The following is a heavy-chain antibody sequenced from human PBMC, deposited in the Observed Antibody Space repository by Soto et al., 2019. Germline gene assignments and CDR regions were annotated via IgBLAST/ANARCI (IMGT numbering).Heavy chain of an antibody. CDR2: INAGNGNT. J-gene: IGHJ6*03. D-gene: IGHD2-15*01. V-gene: IGHV1-3*01. CDR1: GYTFTSYA. CDR3: ARGGLGYCSGGSCYSSNYCYYYMDV. Sequence: QVQLVQSGAEVKKPGASVKVSCKASGYTFTSYAMHWVRQAPGQRLEWMGWINAGNGNTKYSQKFQGRVTITRDTSASTAYMELSSLRSEDTAVYYCARGGLGYCSGGSCYSSNYCYYYMDVWGKGTTVTVSS.